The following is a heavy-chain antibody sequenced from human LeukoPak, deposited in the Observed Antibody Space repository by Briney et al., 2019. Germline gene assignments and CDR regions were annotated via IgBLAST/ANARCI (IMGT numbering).Heavy chain of an antibody. Sequence: SVKVSCKASGGTFSSYAISWVRQAPGQGLEWMGRIIPILGIANYAQKFQGRVTITADKSTSTAYMELSSLRSEDTAVYYCARGTPHSGYDRFDYWGQGTLVTVSS. CDR1: GGTFSSYA. CDR3: ARGTPHSGYDRFDY. CDR2: IIPILGIA. V-gene: IGHV1-69*04. J-gene: IGHJ4*02. D-gene: IGHD5-12*01.